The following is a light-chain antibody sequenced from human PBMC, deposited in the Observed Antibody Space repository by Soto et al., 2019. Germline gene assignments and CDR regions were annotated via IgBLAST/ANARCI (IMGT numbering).Light chain of an antibody. V-gene: IGKV1-5*01. CDR3: QHYNSYPWT. CDR2: HAS. Sequence: LQMTQSPSTLSASVGDRVTLTCRASQSISSWLAWYQQKPGKAPKLLIYHASSLQGGVPSRFSGSGSGTEFTLTISSLQPDDFATYYCQHYNSYPWTFAQGTKVDI. CDR1: QSISSW. J-gene: IGKJ1*01.